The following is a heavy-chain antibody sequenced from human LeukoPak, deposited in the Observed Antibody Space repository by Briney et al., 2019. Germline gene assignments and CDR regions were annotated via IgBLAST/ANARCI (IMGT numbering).Heavy chain of an antibody. CDR1: GGSFSGYY. CDR2: INHSGST. V-gene: IGHV4-34*01. D-gene: IGHD3-9*01. Sequence: SETLSLTCAVYGGSFSGYYWSWIRQPPGKGLEWIGEINHSGSTNYNPSLKSRVTISVDTPKNQFSLKLSSVTAADTAVYYCARGGKGIDILTGYPYYYFDYWGQGTLVTVSS. J-gene: IGHJ4*02. CDR3: ARGGKGIDILTGYPYYYFDY.